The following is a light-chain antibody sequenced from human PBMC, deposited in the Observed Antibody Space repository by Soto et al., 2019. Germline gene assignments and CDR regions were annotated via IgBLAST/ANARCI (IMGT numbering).Light chain of an antibody. J-gene: IGKJ4*01. CDR2: GAS. CDR1: QSVSSNL. Sequence: EIVLTQSPGTLSLSPGERATLSCRASQSVSSNLLARYQEKPGQAPRLLIYGASSRATGIPDRFSGSGSGTDFTLTISRLEPEDFAVYYCRQYGRSLASAIGGGTKVEIK. CDR3: RQYGRSLASA. V-gene: IGKV3-20*01.